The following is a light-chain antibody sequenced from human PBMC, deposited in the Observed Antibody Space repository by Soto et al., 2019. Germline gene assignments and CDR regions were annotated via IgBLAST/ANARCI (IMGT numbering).Light chain of an antibody. J-gene: IGLJ1*01. Sequence: QSVLTQPASLSGSPGQSATISCTGTSSDVGGYNYVSWYQQHPGKAPKLMIYDVSKRPSGVPDRFSGSKSGNTASLTISGLQAEDEADYYCCSYAGSYTYVFGTGTKVTVL. CDR2: DVS. CDR3: CSYAGSYTYV. V-gene: IGLV2-11*01. CDR1: SSDVGGYNY.